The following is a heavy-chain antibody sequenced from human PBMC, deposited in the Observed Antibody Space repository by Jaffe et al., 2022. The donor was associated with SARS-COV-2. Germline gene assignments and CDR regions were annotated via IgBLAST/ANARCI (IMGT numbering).Heavy chain of an antibody. CDR3: ARVWGGSYSRIGWFDP. CDR2: ISSSSSYI. CDR1: GFTFSSYS. Sequence: EVQLVESGGGLVKPGGSLRLSCAASGFTFSSYSMNWVRQAPGKGLEWVSSISSSSSYIYYADSVKGRFTISRDNAKNSLYLQMNSLRAEDTAVYYCARVWGGSYSRIGWFDPWGQGTLVTVSS. V-gene: IGHV3-21*01. J-gene: IGHJ5*02. D-gene: IGHD1-26*01.